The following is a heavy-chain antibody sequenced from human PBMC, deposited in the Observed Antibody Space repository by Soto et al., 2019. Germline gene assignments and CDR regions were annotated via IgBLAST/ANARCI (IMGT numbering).Heavy chain of an antibody. CDR1: GFTFSNYA. CDR3: ARECCTNGVCYNDAFDI. J-gene: IGHJ3*02. Sequence: GGSLRLSCAASGFTFSNYAMSWVRQAPGKGLEWVSVVSGDGRTIYFADSVKGRFTISRDNAKNSLYLQMNSLRAEDTAVYYCARECCTNGVCYNDAFDIWGQGTMVTVSS. D-gene: IGHD2-8*01. CDR2: VSGDGRTI. V-gene: IGHV3-23*01.